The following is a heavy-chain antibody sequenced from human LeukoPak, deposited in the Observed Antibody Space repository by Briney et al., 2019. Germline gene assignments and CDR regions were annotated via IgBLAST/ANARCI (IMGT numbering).Heavy chain of an antibody. CDR3: ARGRVSSMAPAYGMDV. Sequence: GSLRLSCAASGFTFSSYWMSWVRQPPGKGLEWIGEINHSGSTNYNPSLKSRVTISVDTSKNQFSPKLSSVTAADTAVYYCARGRVSSMAPAYGMDVWGQGTTVTVSS. CDR2: INHSGST. CDR1: GFTFSSYW. J-gene: IGHJ6*02. D-gene: IGHD2-2*01. V-gene: IGHV4-34*01.